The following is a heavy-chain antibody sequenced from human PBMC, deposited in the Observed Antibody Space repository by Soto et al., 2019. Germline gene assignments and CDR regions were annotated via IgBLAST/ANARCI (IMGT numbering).Heavy chain of an antibody. J-gene: IGHJ6*02. CDR3: ARVAVKKVRGVTVHGMDV. CDR2: TYYRSKWYN. D-gene: IGHD3-10*01. CDR1: GDSVSSNSAA. V-gene: IGHV6-1*01. Sequence: SQTLSLTCAISGDSVSSNSAAWNWIRQSPSRGLEWLGRTYYRSKWYNDYAVSVKSRITINPDTSKNQFSLQLNSVTPEDTAVYYCARVAVKKVRGVTVHGMDVWGQGTTVTVSS.